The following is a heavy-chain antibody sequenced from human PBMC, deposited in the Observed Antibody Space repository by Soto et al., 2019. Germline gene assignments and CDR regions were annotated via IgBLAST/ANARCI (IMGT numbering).Heavy chain of an antibody. CDR1: GFMFSDYS. Sequence: XVSLRLSCAASGFMFSDYSMNWVRQAPGKGLEWVSYITSSGDSIYYADSVKGRFTVSRDNAKNSLFLQMNGLRDEDTAVYYCARLPKGSTVTSWGQGTLVTVSS. CDR2: ITSSGDSI. V-gene: IGHV3-48*02. CDR3: ARLPKGSTVTS. J-gene: IGHJ4*02. D-gene: IGHD4-17*01.